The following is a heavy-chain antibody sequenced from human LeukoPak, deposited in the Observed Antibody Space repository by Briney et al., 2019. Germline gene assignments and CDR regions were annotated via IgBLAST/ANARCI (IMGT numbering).Heavy chain of an antibody. CDR3: ARSLNFYDSSGPVPGWFDP. V-gene: IGHV3-21*01. Sequence: GGSLRLSCAASGFTFSSYSMNWVRQAPGKGLEWVSSISSSSSYIYYADSVKGRFTISRDNAKNSLYLQMSSLRAEDTAVYYCARSLNFYDSSGPVPGWFDPWGQGTLVTVSS. CDR2: ISSSSSYI. CDR1: GFTFSSYS. J-gene: IGHJ5*02. D-gene: IGHD3-22*01.